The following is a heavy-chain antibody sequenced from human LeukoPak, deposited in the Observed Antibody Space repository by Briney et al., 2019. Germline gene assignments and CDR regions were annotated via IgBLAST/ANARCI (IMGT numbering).Heavy chain of an antibody. V-gene: IGHV3-73*01. D-gene: IGHD6-19*01. CDR1: GFTFSGST. Sequence: GGSLRLSCAASGFTFSGSTIHWVRQAPGKGLEWVGRIRSKANSYATAYGASVKGRFTISRDDSKNTAYLQMNSLKTEDTAVYYCIGSSGWPSPFDYWGQGSLVTVSS. J-gene: IGHJ4*02. CDR2: IRSKANSYAT. CDR3: IGSSGWPSPFDY.